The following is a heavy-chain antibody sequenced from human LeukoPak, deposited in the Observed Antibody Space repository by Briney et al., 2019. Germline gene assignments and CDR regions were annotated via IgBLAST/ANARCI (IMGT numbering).Heavy chain of an antibody. Sequence: ASVKVSCKASGYTFGSYPINWVRQAPGQGLEWMGWINTLTGNPTYAQGFTGRFVFSLDTSVSTAYLQISSLKAEDTAVYYCARDPSLASADYWGQGTLVTVSS. D-gene: IGHD6-13*01. CDR3: ARDPSLASADY. J-gene: IGHJ4*02. CDR1: GYTFGSYP. V-gene: IGHV7-4-1*02. CDR2: INTLTGNP.